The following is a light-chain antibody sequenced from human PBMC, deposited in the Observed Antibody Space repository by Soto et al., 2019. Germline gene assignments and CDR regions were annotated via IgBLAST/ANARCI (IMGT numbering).Light chain of an antibody. CDR3: QTWGTGIQV. J-gene: IGLJ3*02. V-gene: IGLV4-69*01. CDR1: SGHSSYA. Sequence: QLVLTQSPSASASLGASVKLTCTLSSGHSSYAIAWHQQQPEKGPRYLMKLNSDGSHSEGDGIPDRFSGFSPGAEGYLTTSRLQSEDEADYYCQTWGTGIQVFGGGTKLTVL. CDR2: LNSDGSH.